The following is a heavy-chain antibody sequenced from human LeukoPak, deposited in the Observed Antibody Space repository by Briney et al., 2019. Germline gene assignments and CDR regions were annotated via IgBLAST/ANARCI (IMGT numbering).Heavy chain of an antibody. Sequence: GASVKVSCKATGYTFTSYDINWVRQATGQGLEWMGWMNPNSGNTGYAQKFQGRVTMTRNTSISTAYMELSSLRSEDTAVYYCARGTPYCSSTSCYAGNNHLDHWGQGTLVTVSS. CDR3: ARGTPYCSSTSCYAGNNHLDH. V-gene: IGHV1-8*01. J-gene: IGHJ4*02. CDR1: GYTFTSYD. CDR2: MNPNSGNT. D-gene: IGHD2-2*01.